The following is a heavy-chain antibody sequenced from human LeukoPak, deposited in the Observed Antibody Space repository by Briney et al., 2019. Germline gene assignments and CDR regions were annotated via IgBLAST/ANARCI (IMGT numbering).Heavy chain of an antibody. CDR3: ARGFGELFLDY. J-gene: IGHJ4*02. CDR2: IWYDGTNK. D-gene: IGHD3-10*01. Sequence: GGSLRLSCAASGFTFSSYGMHWIRQAPGKGLEWVAGIWYDGTNKYYADSVKGRFTISRDNSKNTLYLQMNSLRAEDSAVYYCARGFGELFLDYWGQGTLVTVSS. CDR1: GFTFSSYG. V-gene: IGHV3-33*01.